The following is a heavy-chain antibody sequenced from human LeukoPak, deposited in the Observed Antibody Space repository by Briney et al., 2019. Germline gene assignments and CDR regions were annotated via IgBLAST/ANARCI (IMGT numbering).Heavy chain of an antibody. D-gene: IGHD4-17*01. V-gene: IGHV4-34*01. CDR3: ARGGTTVTFYYYYYGMDV. Sequence: SETLPLTCAVYGGSFSGYYWSWIRQPPGKGLEWIGEINHSGSTNYNPSLKSRVTISVDTSKNQFSLKLSSVTAADTAVYYCARGGTTVTFYYYYYGMDVWGQGTTVTVSS. J-gene: IGHJ6*02. CDR2: INHSGST. CDR1: GGSFSGYY.